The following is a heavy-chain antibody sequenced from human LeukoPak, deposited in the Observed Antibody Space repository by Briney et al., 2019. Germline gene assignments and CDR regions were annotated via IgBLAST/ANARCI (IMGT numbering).Heavy chain of an antibody. Sequence: GGSLRLSCAASGFTFNSFWMYWVRQVPGKGLLWVARINSDGIRTSHADSVQGRFTISRDNANNTLYLQMNSLRVEDTAVYYCARGSITVWRWGHYYYYMDVWGKGTTVTISS. CDR3: ARGSITVWRWGHYYYYMDV. CDR2: INSDGIRT. J-gene: IGHJ6*03. D-gene: IGHD3-3*01. CDR1: GFTFNSFW. V-gene: IGHV3-74*01.